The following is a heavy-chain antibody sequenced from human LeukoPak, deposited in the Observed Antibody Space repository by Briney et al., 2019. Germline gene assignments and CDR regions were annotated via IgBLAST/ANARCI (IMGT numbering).Heavy chain of an antibody. D-gene: IGHD3-3*01. J-gene: IGHJ4*02. Sequence: ASVKVSCKTSGYTFTSYDISWVRQAPGQGLEWMGWISPYYGNTNYAQKFQGRVTMTTDKSTSTAYMEVRSLRADDTAVYYCAGDICSCYWCCPYFFDYWGQGALVTVSS. CDR1: GYTFTSYD. V-gene: IGHV1-18*01. CDR2: ISPYYGNT. CDR3: AGDICSCYWCCPYFFDY.